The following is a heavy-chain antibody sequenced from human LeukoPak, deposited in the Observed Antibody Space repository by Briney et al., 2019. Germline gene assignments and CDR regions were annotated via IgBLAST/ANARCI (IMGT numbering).Heavy chain of an antibody. CDR3: ARRWVVWGDSFDF. CDR1: GGSISSGSYY. D-gene: IGHD3-16*01. Sequence: SETLSLTCTVSGGSISSGSYYWSWIRQPAGKGLEWIGRIYTSGSTNYNPSLKSRVTISVDTSKNQFSLKLSSVTAADTAVYYCARRWVVWGDSFDFWGQGTLVTVSS. V-gene: IGHV4-61*02. J-gene: IGHJ4*02. CDR2: IYTSGST.